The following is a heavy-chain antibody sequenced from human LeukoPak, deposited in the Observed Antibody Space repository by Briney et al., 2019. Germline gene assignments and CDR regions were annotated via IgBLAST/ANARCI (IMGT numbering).Heavy chain of an antibody. Sequence: VASVKVSCTASGYTFTSYGISWVRQAPGQGLEWMGWISAYNGNTNYAQKLQGRVTMTTDTSTSTAYMELRSLRSDDTAVYYCARAYYYDSSGYYYVSDYWGQGTLVTVSS. CDR3: ARAYYYDSSGYYYVSDY. D-gene: IGHD3-22*01. CDR2: ISAYNGNT. CDR1: GYTFTSYG. J-gene: IGHJ4*02. V-gene: IGHV1-18*01.